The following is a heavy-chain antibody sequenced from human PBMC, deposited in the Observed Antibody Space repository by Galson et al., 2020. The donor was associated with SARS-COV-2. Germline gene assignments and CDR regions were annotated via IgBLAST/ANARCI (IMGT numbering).Heavy chain of an antibody. J-gene: IGHJ4*02. D-gene: IGHD2-21*01. CDR2: IYYSGST. Sequence: QTPSLTCTVSGGSISSVGHYWSWSRQHPGKGREWSGYIYYSGSTYYNPSLKSRVTISVDTSKKQFSLKLCSVTAADTAVYYYARGIGGNLFFDYWGQGTLVTVSS. CDR1: GGSISSVGHY. CDR3: ARGIGGNLFFDY. V-gene: IGHV4-31*03.